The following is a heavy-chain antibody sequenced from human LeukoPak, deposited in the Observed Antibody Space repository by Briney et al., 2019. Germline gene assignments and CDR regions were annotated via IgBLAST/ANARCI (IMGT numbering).Heavy chain of an antibody. V-gene: IGHV3-21*01. J-gene: IGHJ4*02. D-gene: IGHD3-3*01. CDR2: ISSSSSYI. CDR1: GFTFSSYS. Sequence: GGSLRLSCAASGFTFSSYSMNWVRQAPGKGLEWVSSISSSSSYIYYADSVKGRFTIPRDNAKNSLYLQMNSLRAEDTAVYYCAREGSTDFWSAYSVYYFDYWGQGTLVTVSS. CDR3: AREGSTDFWSAYSVYYFDY.